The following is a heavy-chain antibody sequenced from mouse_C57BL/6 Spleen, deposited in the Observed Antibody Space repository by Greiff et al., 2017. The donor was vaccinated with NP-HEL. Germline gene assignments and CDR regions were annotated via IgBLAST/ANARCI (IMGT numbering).Heavy chain of an antibody. CDR3: AIYYGTLSFAY. D-gene: IGHD2-1*01. J-gene: IGHJ3*01. V-gene: IGHV2-9*01. CDR1: GFSLTSYG. Sequence: QVQLKESGPGLVAPSQSLSISCTVSGFSLTSYGVDWVRQPPGKGLEWLGVIWGGGSTNYNTAHMSRLSTSKDNSKSQVFFNMNSLQTDDTAMYCCAIYYGTLSFAYWGQGTLVTVSA. CDR2: IWGGGST.